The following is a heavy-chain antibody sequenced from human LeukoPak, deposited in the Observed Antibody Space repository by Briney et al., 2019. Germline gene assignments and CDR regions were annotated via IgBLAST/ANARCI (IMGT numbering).Heavy chain of an antibody. V-gene: IGHV3-23*01. CDR2: ISGSGEST. Sequence: GGSLRLSCAASGFTFSNYAMTWVRQAPGKGLEWVSGISGSGESTNYVDSVKGRFTISRDNSKNTLYLQMNSLRAEDTAVYYCAKRTVYSSGWDDAFDFWGQGTMVTVSS. CDR1: GFTFSNYA. D-gene: IGHD6-19*01. J-gene: IGHJ3*01. CDR3: AKRTVYSSGWDDAFDF.